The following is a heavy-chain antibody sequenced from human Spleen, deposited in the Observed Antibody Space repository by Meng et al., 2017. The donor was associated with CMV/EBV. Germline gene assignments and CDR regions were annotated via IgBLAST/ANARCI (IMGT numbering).Heavy chain of an antibody. CDR2: ISGSGSAI. Sequence: SCVASGFTFSGYYMSWIRQAPGKGLEWLSYISGSGSAIYYANSVKGRFTISRDNAKNSLDLQMNGLRAEDTAVYFCARANNVPGWFGPWGRGTLVTVSS. J-gene: IGHJ5*02. V-gene: IGHV3-11*01. CDR1: GFTFSGYY. D-gene: IGHD1-14*01. CDR3: ARANNVPGWFGP.